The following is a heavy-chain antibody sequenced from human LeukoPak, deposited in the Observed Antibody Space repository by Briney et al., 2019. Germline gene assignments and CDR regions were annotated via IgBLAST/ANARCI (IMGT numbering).Heavy chain of an antibody. CDR2: IIPIFGTA. V-gene: IGHV1-69*05. Sequence: ASVKVSCKASGGTFSSYAISWVRQAPGQGLEWMGGIIPIFGTANYAQKFQGRVTITTDESTSTAYMELSSLRSEDTAVYYCAGGRGPRRIVGAIDAFDIWGQGTMVTVSS. CDR1: GGTFSSYA. J-gene: IGHJ3*02. CDR3: AGGRGPRRIVGAIDAFDI. D-gene: IGHD1-26*01.